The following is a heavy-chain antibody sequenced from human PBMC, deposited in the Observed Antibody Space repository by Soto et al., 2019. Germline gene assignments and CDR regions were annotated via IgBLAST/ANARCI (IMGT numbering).Heavy chain of an antibody. V-gene: IGHV1-18*01. CDR3: ARSGFYDILTGYPQGSYYYYGMDV. CDR2: ISAYNGNT. Sequence: ASVKVSCKASGYTFTSYGISWVRQAPGQGLEWMGWISAYNGNTNYAQKLQGRVTMTTDTSTSTAYMELRSLRSDDTAVYYCARSGFYDILTGYPQGSYYYYGMDVWGQGTTVTVSS. J-gene: IGHJ6*02. D-gene: IGHD3-9*01. CDR1: GYTFTSYG.